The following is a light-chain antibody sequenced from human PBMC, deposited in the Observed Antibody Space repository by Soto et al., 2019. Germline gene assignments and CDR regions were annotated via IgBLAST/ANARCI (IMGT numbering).Light chain of an antibody. J-gene: IGLJ1*01. V-gene: IGLV1-40*01. Sequence: QSVLTPPPSVSGAPGQRVTISCTGSSSNIGAGYDVHWYQQLPGAAPKLLIYANSDRPSGVPDRFSGSKSGTSASLAITGLQAEDEADYYCQSYDSSLSGYVFGPGTKVTVL. CDR2: ANS. CDR1: SSNIGAGYD. CDR3: QSYDSSLSGYV.